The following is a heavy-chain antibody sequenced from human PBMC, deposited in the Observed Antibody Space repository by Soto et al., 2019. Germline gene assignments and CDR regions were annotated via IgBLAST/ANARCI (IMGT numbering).Heavy chain of an antibody. Sequence: ASVKVSCKASGYTFTSYDINWVRQATGQGLEWMGWMNPNSGNTGYAQKFQGRVTMTRNTSISTAYMELSSLRSEDTAVYYCARPYDSSGYYWADAFDIWGQGTMVTVSS. CDR3: ARPYDSSGYYWADAFDI. D-gene: IGHD3-22*01. CDR1: GYTFTSYD. J-gene: IGHJ3*02. CDR2: MNPNSGNT. V-gene: IGHV1-8*01.